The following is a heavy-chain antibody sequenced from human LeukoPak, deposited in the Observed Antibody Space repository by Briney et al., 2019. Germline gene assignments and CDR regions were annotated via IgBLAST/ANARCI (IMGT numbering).Heavy chain of an antibody. CDR1: GFTFSSYW. CDR2: IKSDGST. Sequence: GGSLRLSCAASGFTFSSYWMHWVRQTPGKGLVWVSRIKSDGSTIYADSVKGRFTISRDNAKNSLYLQMNSLRAEDTAVYYCARVFIGDYGDYQFDYWGQGTLVTVSS. J-gene: IGHJ4*02. CDR3: ARVFIGDYGDYQFDY. V-gene: IGHV3-74*01. D-gene: IGHD4-17*01.